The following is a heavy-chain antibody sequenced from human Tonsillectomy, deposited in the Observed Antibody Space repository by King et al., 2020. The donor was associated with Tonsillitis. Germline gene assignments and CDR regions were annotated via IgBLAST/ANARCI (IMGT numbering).Heavy chain of an antibody. CDR1: GYTFTGYY. V-gene: IGHV1-2*02. CDR3: ARGRCGTDY. D-gene: IGHD1-1*01. CDR2: INPDSGGT. J-gene: IGHJ4*02. Sequence: QLVQSGAEVKKPGASVKVSCKASGYTFTGYYMHWVRQAPGQGLEWMGLINPDSGGTNYAQKFQGSVTMTRDTSSSTAYMQLSRLRSDDTAVYYWARGRCGTDYWGEGTLVTVPS.